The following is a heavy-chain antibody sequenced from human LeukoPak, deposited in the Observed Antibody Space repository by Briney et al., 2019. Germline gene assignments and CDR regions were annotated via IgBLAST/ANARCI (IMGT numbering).Heavy chain of an antibody. J-gene: IGHJ6*03. Sequence: SETLSLTCSVYGGSFSGYYWSWIHQPPGKGLEWIGEINRSGSTNYNPSLKSRLTISVDTSKNQFSLKMSSVTAADTAVYFCARQLYVSGSYYAPMDVWGKGTMVTISS. CDR3: ARQLYVSGSYYAPMDV. CDR2: INRSGST. CDR1: GGSFSGYY. D-gene: IGHD3-10*01. V-gene: IGHV4-34*01.